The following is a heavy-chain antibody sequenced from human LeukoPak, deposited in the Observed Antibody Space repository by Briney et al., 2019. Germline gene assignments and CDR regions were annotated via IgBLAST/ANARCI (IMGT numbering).Heavy chain of an antibody. Sequence: SETLSLTCTVSSGSITDYYWSWIRLPPGKGLEWIGYIYYSGSTNFNPSLKSRVTITVDTSKNQFSLKLRSVTAADTAVYYCARGGNTYGRFDYWGQGTLVTVSS. CDR1: SGSITDYY. D-gene: IGHD5-18*01. CDR3: ARGGNTYGRFDY. V-gene: IGHV4-59*01. CDR2: IYYSGST. J-gene: IGHJ4*02.